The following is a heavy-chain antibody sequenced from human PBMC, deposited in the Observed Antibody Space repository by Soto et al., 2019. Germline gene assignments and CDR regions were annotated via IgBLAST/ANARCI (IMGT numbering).Heavy chain of an antibody. D-gene: IGHD3-9*01. CDR1: GFTFSSYG. V-gene: IGHV3-30*18. J-gene: IGHJ4*02. CDR2: ISYDGSNK. CDR3: AKDQFGDILTGYYNG. Sequence: GGSLRLSCAASGFTFSSYGMHWVRQAPGKGLEWVAVISYDGSNKYYADSVKGRFTISRDNSKNTLYLQMNSLRAEDTAVYYCAKDQFGDILTGYYNGWGQGTLVTVSS.